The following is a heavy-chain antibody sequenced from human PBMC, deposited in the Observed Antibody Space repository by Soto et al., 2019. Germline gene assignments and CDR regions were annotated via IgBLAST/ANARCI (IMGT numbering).Heavy chain of an antibody. V-gene: IGHV3-74*01. CDR2: INSDGSST. CDR3: ARAETYYGSGSYRY. J-gene: IGHJ4*02. D-gene: IGHD3-10*01. CDR1: GFTFGSYW. Sequence: GGSLRLSCAASGFTFGSYWMHWVRQAPGKGLVWVSRINSDGSSTSYADSVKGRFTISRDNAKNTLYLQMNSLRAEDTAVYYCARAETYYGSGSYRYWGQGTLVTVSS.